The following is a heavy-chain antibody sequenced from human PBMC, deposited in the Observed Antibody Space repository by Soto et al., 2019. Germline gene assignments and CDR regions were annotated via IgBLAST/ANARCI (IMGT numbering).Heavy chain of an antibody. CDR1: GCDISNSSYY. CDR2: IYYSGST. D-gene: IGHD5-12*01. Sequence: PSETLSLTYNNSGCDISNSSYYWGWIRQPSGKGLEWIGSIYYSGSTYYNPSLKSRVTISIDTSKNQFSLKLSSVTAADTAVYYCARRGDGYQNYYYYGMDVWGQGTTVS. V-gene: IGHV4-39*01. J-gene: IGHJ6*02. CDR3: ARRGDGYQNYYYYGMDV.